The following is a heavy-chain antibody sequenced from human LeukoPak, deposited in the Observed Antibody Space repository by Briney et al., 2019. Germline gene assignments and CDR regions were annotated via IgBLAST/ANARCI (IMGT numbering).Heavy chain of an antibody. J-gene: IGHJ1*01. CDR1: GYIFAIYA. CDR3: ATDYRLTLGTTTYFQH. CDR2: ISTNTRNP. D-gene: IGHD1-26*01. V-gene: IGHV7-4-1*02. Sequence: ASVKVSCKASGYIFAIYALIWVRQAPGQGLELMGWISTNTRNPTYAQGFTGRFVFSLDTSVSTAYLQISSLKAEDTAVYYCATDYRLTLGTTTYFQHWGQGTLVTVSS.